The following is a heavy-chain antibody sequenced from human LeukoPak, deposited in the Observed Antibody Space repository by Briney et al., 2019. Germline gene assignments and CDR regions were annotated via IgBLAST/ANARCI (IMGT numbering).Heavy chain of an antibody. Sequence: SETLSLTCTVSGGSISSGSYYWSWIRQPAGKGLEWIGRIYTSGSTNYNPSLKSRVTISVDTSKNQFSLKLSSVTAADTAVYYCARGGADYYDSSGYAFDIWGQGTMVTVSS. D-gene: IGHD3-22*01. CDR3: ARGGADYYDSSGYAFDI. J-gene: IGHJ3*02. V-gene: IGHV4-61*02. CDR2: IYTSGST. CDR1: GGSISSGSYY.